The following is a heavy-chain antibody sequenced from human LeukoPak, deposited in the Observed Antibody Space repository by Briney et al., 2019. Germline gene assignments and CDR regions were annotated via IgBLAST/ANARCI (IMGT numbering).Heavy chain of an antibody. Sequence: PGGSLRLSCAAPGFTFSDHYMDWVRQAPGKGLEWVGRTRNKANSYTTEYAASVKGRFTISRDDSKNSLYLQMNSLKTEDTAVYYCARGPVPYDSSGSWMGFDYWGQGTLVTVSS. D-gene: IGHD3-22*01. CDR2: TRNKANSYTT. CDR1: GFTFSDHY. J-gene: IGHJ4*02. CDR3: ARGPVPYDSSGSWMGFDY. V-gene: IGHV3-72*01.